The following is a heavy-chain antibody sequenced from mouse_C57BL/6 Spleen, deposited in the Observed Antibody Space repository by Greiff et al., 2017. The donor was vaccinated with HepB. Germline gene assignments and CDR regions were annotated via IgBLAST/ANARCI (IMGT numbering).Heavy chain of an antibody. J-gene: IGHJ3*01. V-gene: IGHV5-9*01. CDR3: ARPINWEEFAY. Sequence: EVRVVESGGGLVKPGGSLKLSCAASGFTFSSYTMSWVRQTPEKRLEWVATISGGGGNTYYPDSVKGRFTISRDNAKNTLYLQMSSLRSEDTALYYCARPINWEEFAYWGQGTLVTVSA. D-gene: IGHD4-1*02. CDR1: GFTFSSYT. CDR2: ISGGGGNT.